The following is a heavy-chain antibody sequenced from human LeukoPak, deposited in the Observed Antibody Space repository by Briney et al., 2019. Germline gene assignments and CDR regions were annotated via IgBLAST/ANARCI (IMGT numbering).Heavy chain of an antibody. Sequence: PSETLSLTCTVSGGSISSGGYYWSWIRQHPGKGLEWIGYIYYSGSTYYNPSLKSRVTISVDTSKNQFSLKLSSVTAADTAVYYCASLLDYGGNSGWYFDLWGRGTLVTVSS. V-gene: IGHV4-31*03. J-gene: IGHJ2*01. D-gene: IGHD4-23*01. CDR1: GGSISSGGYY. CDR2: IYYSGST. CDR3: ASLLDYGGNSGWYFDL.